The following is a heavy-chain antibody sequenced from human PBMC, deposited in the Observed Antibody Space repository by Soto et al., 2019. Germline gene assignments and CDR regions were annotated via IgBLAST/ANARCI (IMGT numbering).Heavy chain of an antibody. V-gene: IGHV4-59*01. CDR3: ARIGHYYDSLDLYYFDY. D-gene: IGHD3-22*01. CDR1: GGSISSYY. Sequence: PPETLSLTCTVSGGSISSYYWSWIRQPPGKGLEWIGYIYYSGSTNYNPSLKSRVTISVDTSKNQFSLKLSSVTAADTAVYYCARIGHYYDSLDLYYFDYWGQGTLVTVSS. CDR2: IYYSGST. J-gene: IGHJ4*02.